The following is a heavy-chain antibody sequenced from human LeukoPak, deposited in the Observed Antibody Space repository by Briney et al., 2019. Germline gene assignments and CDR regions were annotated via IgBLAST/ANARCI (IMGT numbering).Heavy chain of an antibody. CDR1: GFIFTNYF. D-gene: IGHD3-3*01. Sequence: GGSLRLSCAASGFIFTNYFLSWVRQAPGKGLEWVASIKHDGSEKYYVDSVRGRFTISRDNTMNSLYLQMSSLRAEDTAVYYCATDRGWRTSGYYLYYFEYWGQGTLVTYSS. CDR3: ATDRGWRTSGYYLYYFEY. V-gene: IGHV3-7*01. CDR2: IKHDGSEK. J-gene: IGHJ4*02.